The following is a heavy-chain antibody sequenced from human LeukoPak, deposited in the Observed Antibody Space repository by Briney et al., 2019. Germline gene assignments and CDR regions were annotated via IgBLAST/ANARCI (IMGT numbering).Heavy chain of an antibody. CDR2: ISSSSSYI. J-gene: IGHJ3*02. Sequence: GGSLRLSCAASGFTFSSYSMNWVRQAPGKGLEWVSSISSSSSYIYYADSVKGRFTISRDNSKNTLYLQMNSLRAEDTAVYYCARRGSAVTGPAFDIWGQGTVVTVSS. V-gene: IGHV3-21*04. D-gene: IGHD6-19*01. CDR3: ARRGSAVTGPAFDI. CDR1: GFTFSSYS.